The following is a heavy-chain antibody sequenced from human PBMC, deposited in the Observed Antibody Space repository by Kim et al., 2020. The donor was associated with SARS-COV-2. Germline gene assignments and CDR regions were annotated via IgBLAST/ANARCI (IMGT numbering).Heavy chain of an antibody. CDR3: ARRLSNTSGWGSHYCDL. Sequence: SETLSHTCAVYGGSFSGYYWSWIRQPPGKGLEWIGEINHSGRTNYNPSPKSRVTISVDTSKNQFSLKLTSVTAADTAVYYCARRLSNTSGWGSHYCDLWG. CDR2: INHSGRT. CDR1: GGSFSGYY. D-gene: IGHD3-10*01. V-gene: IGHV4-34*01. J-gene: IGHJ2*01.